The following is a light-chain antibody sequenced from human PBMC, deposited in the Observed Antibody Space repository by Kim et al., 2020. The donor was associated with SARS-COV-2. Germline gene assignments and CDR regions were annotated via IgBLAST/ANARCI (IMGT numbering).Light chain of an antibody. CDR2: GGN. Sequence: ATISCTASSTNDGATYEVHWCQVLPATAPKLLIQGGNNRPSGVPERFSGSKSGTSASLAITWLQPEDEGDYYCQSYDRTLTGVVFGGGTQLTVL. V-gene: IGLV1-40*01. CDR3: QSYDRTLTGVV. CDR1: STNDGATYE. J-gene: IGLJ2*01.